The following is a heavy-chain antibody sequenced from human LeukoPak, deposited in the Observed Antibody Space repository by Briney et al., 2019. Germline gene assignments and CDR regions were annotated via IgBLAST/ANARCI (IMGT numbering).Heavy chain of an antibody. CDR3: AKDKENFGGYDGNWFDP. CDR2: ISGSGGST. Sequence: GGSLRLSCAASGFTFSSYAMSWVRQAPGKGLEWVSAISGSGGSTYYADSVKGRFTISRDNSKNTLYLQMNSLRAEDTAVYYCAKDKENFGGYDGNWFDPWGQGTLVTVSS. V-gene: IGHV3-23*01. CDR1: GFTFSSYA. J-gene: IGHJ5*02. D-gene: IGHD5-12*01.